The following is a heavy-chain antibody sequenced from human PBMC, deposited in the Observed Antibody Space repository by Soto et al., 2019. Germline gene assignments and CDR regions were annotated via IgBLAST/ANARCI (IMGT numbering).Heavy chain of an antibody. CDR2: IYYSGST. CDR1: GGSISSGGYY. Sequence: PSETLSLTCTVSGGSISSGGYYWSWIRQHPGKGLEWIGYIYYSGSTYYNPSLKSRVTISVDTSKNQFSLKLSSVTAADTAVYYCAGVSSWYSYYYYYGMDVWGQGTTVTVSS. V-gene: IGHV4-31*03. D-gene: IGHD6-13*01. J-gene: IGHJ6*02. CDR3: AGVSSWYSYYYYYGMDV.